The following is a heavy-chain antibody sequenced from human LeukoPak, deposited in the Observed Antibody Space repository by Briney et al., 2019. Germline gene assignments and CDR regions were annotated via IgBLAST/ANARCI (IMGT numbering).Heavy chain of an antibody. CDR1: GFTFSSYD. D-gene: IGHD1-26*01. V-gene: IGHV3-13*01. Sequence: GGSLRLSCAASGFTFSSYDIHWVRQATGKGLEWVSGIGTAGEIYYPASVKGRFTISRENAKNSLYLQMNSLRAGDTAVYYCAKGHGWEASYYYYYMDVWGKGTTVTISS. CDR2: IGTAGEI. CDR3: AKGHGWEASYYYYYMDV. J-gene: IGHJ6*03.